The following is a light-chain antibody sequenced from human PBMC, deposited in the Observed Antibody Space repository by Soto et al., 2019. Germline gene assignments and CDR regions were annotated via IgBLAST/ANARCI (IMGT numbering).Light chain of an antibody. CDR2: GAS. Sequence: EIVMTQSPGTLSVSPGERAVLSCRASENVNSNLAWYQQKPGQAPRLLIYGASTRATGIPARFSGSGSGTDFTLTISDLQSEDFAVYYCQQYNTWLRTFGQGTQV. V-gene: IGKV3-15*01. CDR3: QQYNTWLRT. CDR1: ENVNSN. J-gene: IGKJ1*01.